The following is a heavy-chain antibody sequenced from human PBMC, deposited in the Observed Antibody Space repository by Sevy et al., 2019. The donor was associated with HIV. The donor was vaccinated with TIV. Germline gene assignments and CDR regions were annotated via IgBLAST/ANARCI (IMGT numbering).Heavy chain of an antibody. V-gene: IGHV4-39*01. J-gene: IGHJ4*02. CDR3: ARSQMVQGLPGSFDY. D-gene: IGHD3-10*01. CDR1: GGSISSSSYY. Sequence: SETLSLTCTVSGGSISSSSYYWGWIRQPPGKGLEWIGSIYYSGSTYYNPSLKSRVTISVDTSKNQFSLKLSSVTAADTAVYYCARSQMVQGLPGSFDYRGQGTLVTVSS. CDR2: IYYSGST.